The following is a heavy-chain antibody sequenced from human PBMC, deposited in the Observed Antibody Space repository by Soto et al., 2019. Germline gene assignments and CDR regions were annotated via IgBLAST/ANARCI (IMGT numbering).Heavy chain of an antibody. CDR1: GGSISSYY. D-gene: IGHD4-17*01. CDR2: IYYSGST. V-gene: IGHV4-59*01. Sequence: SETLSLTCTVSGGSISSYYWSWIRQPPGKGLEWIGYIYYSGSTNYNPSLKSRVTISVDTSKNQFSLKLSSVTAADTAVYYCSARRVTTSYYYYYYGMDVWGQGTTVTVSS. J-gene: IGHJ6*02. CDR3: SARRVTTSYYYYYYGMDV.